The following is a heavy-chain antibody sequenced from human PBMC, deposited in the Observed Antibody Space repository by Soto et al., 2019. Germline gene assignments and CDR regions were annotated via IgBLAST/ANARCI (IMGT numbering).Heavy chain of an antibody. D-gene: IGHD3-3*01. J-gene: IGHJ5*02. Sequence: ASVKVSCKASGGTFSSYAISWVRQAPGQGLEWMGWINPNSGGTNYAQKFQGWVTMTRDTSISTAYMELSRLRSDDTAVYYCARGSRVYYDFWSGYYLEWFDPWGQGTLVTVSS. CDR1: GGTFSSYA. CDR2: INPNSGGT. V-gene: IGHV1-2*04. CDR3: ARGSRVYYDFWSGYYLEWFDP.